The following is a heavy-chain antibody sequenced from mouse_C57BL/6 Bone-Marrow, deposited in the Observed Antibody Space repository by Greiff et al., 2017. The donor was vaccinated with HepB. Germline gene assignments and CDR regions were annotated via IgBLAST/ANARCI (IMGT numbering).Heavy chain of an antibody. CDR2: IDPSDSYT. J-gene: IGHJ2*01. V-gene: IGHV1-69*01. CDR1: GYTFTSYW. CDR3: ARDPLNYYGSSYFDY. D-gene: IGHD1-1*01. Sequence: QVQLKQPGAELVMPGASVKLSCKASGYTFTSYWMHWVKQRPGQGLEWIGEIDPSDSYTNYNQKFKGKSTLTVDKSSSTAYMQLSSLTSEDSAVYYCARDPLNYYGSSYFDYWGQGTTLTVSS.